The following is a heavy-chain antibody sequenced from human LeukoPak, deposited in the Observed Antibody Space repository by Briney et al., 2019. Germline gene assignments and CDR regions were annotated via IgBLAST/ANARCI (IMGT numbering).Heavy chain of an antibody. CDR3: ARDRSNIAAWNDY. D-gene: IGHD6-25*01. CDR2: IKQEGREK. V-gene: IGHV3-7*01. CDR1: GFTFTSSF. J-gene: IGHJ4*02. Sequence: GGSLRLSCAASGFTFTSSFMSWVRQAPGKGLEWEANIKQEGREKYYEDSAKGRFAISRDNAKNSLYLQMNSLRAEDTAVYYCARDRSNIAAWNDYWGQGTLVTVSS.